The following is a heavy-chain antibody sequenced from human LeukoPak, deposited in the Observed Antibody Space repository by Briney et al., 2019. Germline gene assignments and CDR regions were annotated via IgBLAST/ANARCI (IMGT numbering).Heavy chain of an antibody. V-gene: IGHV3-21*01. J-gene: IGHJ4*02. D-gene: IGHD3-9*01. CDR3: ARARDELRYFDRWYFLDY. CDR2: ISSSSSYI. Sequence: PGGSLRLSCAASGFTFSSYSMNWVRQAPGKGLEWVSSISSSSSYIYYADSVKGRFTISRDNAKNSLYLQMNSLRAGDTAVYYCARARDELRYFDRWYFLDYWGQGTLVTVSS. CDR1: GFTFSSYS.